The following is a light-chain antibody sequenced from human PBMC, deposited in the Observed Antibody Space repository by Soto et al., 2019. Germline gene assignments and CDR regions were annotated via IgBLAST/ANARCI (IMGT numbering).Light chain of an antibody. V-gene: IGKV1-5*01. CDR2: DAS. J-gene: IGKJ4*01. CDR3: QQYNTYSSLT. Sequence: DIQMTQSPSILSASVGDRVTITCRASQSISSWLAWYQQKLGRAPRLLIYDASSLESGVPSRFSGSGYGTEFTLTISSLLPDDFATYYCQQYNTYSSLTFGGGTKVEIK. CDR1: QSISSW.